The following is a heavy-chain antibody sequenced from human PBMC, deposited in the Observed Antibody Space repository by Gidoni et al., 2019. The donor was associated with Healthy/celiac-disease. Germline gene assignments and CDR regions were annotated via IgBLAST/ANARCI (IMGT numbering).Heavy chain of an antibody. D-gene: IGHD1-26*01. CDR1: GFTFSVFA. V-gene: IGHV3-23*01. Sequence: EVQLLESGGGLVQPGGSLRLSCSAPGFTFSVFAMSWVRQAPGKGLGWVSAISGSGGSTYYADSVKGRFTISRDNSKNTLYLQMNSLRAEDTAVYYCAKDRGKGATKGSSYDYWGQGTLVTVSS. CDR2: ISGSGGST. J-gene: IGHJ4*02. CDR3: AKDRGKGATKGSSYDY.